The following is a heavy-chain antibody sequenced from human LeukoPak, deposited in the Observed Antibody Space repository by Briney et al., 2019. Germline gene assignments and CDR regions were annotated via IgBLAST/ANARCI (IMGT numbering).Heavy chain of an antibody. V-gene: IGHV3-74*01. Sequence: GGSLRLSCAASGFTFSSYWMHWVRQAPGKGLVWVSRISSDGSSTTYADSVKGRFTISRDNAKNTLYLQMNRLRAEDTAVYYCARGNSGSYRVDYWGQGTLVTVSS. CDR3: ARGNSGSYRVDY. D-gene: IGHD1-26*01. CDR2: ISSDGSST. J-gene: IGHJ4*02. CDR1: GFTFSSYW.